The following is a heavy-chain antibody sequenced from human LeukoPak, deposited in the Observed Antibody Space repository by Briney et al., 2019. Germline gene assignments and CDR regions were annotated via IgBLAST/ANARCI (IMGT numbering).Heavy chain of an antibody. CDR1: GYTFTDYF. Sequence: ASVKVSCKASGYTFTDYFLHWVRQAPGQGLEWMGIISPLGSTTTCGQKFQGRVTMTTDTSTSTAYMELRSLRSDDTAVYYCARVLSQWLVPNCDYWGQGTLVTVSS. V-gene: IGHV1-46*01. J-gene: IGHJ4*02. CDR3: ARVLSQWLVPNCDY. D-gene: IGHD6-19*01. CDR2: ISPLGSTT.